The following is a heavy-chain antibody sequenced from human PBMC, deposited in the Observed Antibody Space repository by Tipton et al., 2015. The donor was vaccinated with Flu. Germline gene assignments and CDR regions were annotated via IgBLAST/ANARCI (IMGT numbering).Heavy chain of an antibody. J-gene: IGHJ4*02. CDR1: GGTFSSYA. Sequence: QLVQSGAEVKKPGSSEKVPCKASGGTFSSYAISWVRQAPGQGLEWMGGIIPIIGIANYAQKLQGRVTITADESTGTAYMQLSSMRSEDTAVYYGAKVSQGYEEILYYFDYWGQGTLVTVSS. D-gene: IGHD3-3*01. V-gene: IGHV1-69*01. CDR3: AKVSQGYEEILYYFDY. CDR2: IIPIIGIA.